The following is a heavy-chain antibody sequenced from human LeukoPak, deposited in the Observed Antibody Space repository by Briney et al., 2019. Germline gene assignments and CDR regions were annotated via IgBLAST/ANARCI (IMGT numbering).Heavy chain of an antibody. J-gene: IGHJ4*02. Sequence: GGSLRLSCAASGFTFSDHYMDWVRQAPGKGLEWVGRTRNKATSYPTEYAASVKGRFTISRDDSKNSLYLQMNSLKTEDTAVYYCARVASLTFDYWGQGTLVTVSS. CDR2: TRNKATSYPT. V-gene: IGHV3-72*01. CDR1: GFTFSDHY. D-gene: IGHD2-15*01. CDR3: ARVASLTFDY.